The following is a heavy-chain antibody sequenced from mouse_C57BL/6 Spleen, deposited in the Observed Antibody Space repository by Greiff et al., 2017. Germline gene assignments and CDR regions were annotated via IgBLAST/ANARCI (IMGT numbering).Heavy chain of an antibody. CDR1: GYTFTSYG. D-gene: IGHD4-1*01. CDR2: IYPRSGNT. CDR3: ASDRDWSYYFDY. J-gene: IGHJ2*01. V-gene: IGHV1-81*01. Sequence: QVQLQQSGAELARPGASVKLSCKASGYTFTSYGISWVKQRTGQGLEWIGEIYPRSGNTYYNEKFKGKATLTADKSSSTAYMELRSLTSEDSAVYFCASDRDWSYYFDYWGPGTTLTVSS.